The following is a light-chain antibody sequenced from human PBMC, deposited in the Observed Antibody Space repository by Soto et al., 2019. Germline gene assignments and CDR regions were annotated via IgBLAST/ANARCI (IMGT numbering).Light chain of an antibody. CDR3: QQYERPPFA. CDR1: QSVSSNY. V-gene: IGKV3-20*01. J-gene: IGKJ2*01. CDR2: DAS. Sequence: EIVLTQSPGTLSLSPGERGALSCRASQSVSSNYVAWYQQKPGQAPRLLIYDASSRAAGVPDRVTGGGSGTDFTLTISGLEPDDFALYFCQQYERPPFAFGQGTKVDIK.